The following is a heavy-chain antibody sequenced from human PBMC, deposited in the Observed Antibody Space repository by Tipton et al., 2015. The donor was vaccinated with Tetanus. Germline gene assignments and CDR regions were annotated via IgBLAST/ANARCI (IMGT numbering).Heavy chain of an antibody. V-gene: IGHV1-2*02. Sequence: QVQLVQSGAELKKPGASVKVSCTASGYTFTGYYMYWVRQAPGQGLEWVGWIDPNSGDTIYAQDFQGRVTMTRDTSISTVYMEVSRLRSEDTAVYYCGRDRGDYISDGMEVWGPGTTVTVSS. CDR2: IDPNSGDT. CDR3: GRDRGDYISDGMEV. D-gene: IGHD3-22*01. CDR1: GYTFTGYY. J-gene: IGHJ6*02.